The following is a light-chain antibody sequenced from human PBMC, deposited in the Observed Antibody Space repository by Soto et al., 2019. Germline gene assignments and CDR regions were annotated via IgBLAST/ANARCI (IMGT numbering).Light chain of an antibody. CDR1: QSIRNY. J-gene: IGKJ4*01. V-gene: IGKV3-11*01. CDR2: DAS. CDR3: QQVKSYPLT. Sequence: EVVLTQSPATLSLSPGERATLSCRASQSIRNYLAWYQQKPGQAPRLLIYDASNRATGIPARFSGSGSGTEFTLTISSLQPEDFATYYCQQVKSYPLTIGGGTKV.